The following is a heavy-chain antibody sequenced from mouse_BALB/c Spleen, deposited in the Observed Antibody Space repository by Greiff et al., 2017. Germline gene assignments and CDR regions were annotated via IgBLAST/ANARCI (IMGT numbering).Heavy chain of an antibody. V-gene: IGHV5-6-5*01. J-gene: IGHJ4*01. CDR1: GFTFSSYA. Sequence: EVQVVESGGGLVKPGGSLKLSCAASGFTFSSYAMSWVRQTPEKRLEWVASISSGGSTYYPDSVKGRFTISRDNARNILYLQMSSLRSEDTAMYYCARGGDGYYDYYAMDYWGQGTSVTVSS. CDR2: ISSGGST. CDR3: ARGGDGYYDYYAMDY. D-gene: IGHD2-3*01.